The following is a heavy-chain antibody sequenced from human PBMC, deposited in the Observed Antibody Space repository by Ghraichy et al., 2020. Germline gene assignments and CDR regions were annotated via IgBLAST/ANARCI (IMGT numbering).Heavy chain of an antibody. CDR3: ARGPSLDV. CDR1: GGSFSGYY. V-gene: IGHV4-34*01. CDR2: INHSGST. Sequence: SETLSLTCAVYGGSFSGYYWSWIRQPPGKGLEWIGEINHSGSTNYNPSLKSRVTISVDTSKNQFSLKLSSVTAADTAVYYCARGPSLDVWGQGTTVTVSS. J-gene: IGHJ6*02.